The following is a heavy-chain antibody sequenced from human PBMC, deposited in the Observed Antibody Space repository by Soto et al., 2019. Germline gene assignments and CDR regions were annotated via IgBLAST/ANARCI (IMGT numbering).Heavy chain of an antibody. CDR1: GDSISNLDYF. V-gene: IGHV4-30-4*01. CDR2: IYKSATT. J-gene: IGHJ5*01. CDR3: ARGRYCLTGRCFPNWFDS. D-gene: IGHD7-27*01. Sequence: SETLSLTCSVSGDSISNLDYFWAWIRQPPGQALEYIGYIYKSATTYYNPSFESRVANSFDTSKSQFSLNVTSVTAADTAVYFCARGRYCLTGRCFPNWFDSWGQGALVTVSS.